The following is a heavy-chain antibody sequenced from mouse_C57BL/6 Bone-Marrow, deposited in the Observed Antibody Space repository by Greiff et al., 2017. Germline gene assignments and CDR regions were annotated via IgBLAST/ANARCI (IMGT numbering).Heavy chain of an antibody. Sequence: VQLQQPGAELVRPGTSVKLFCKASGYTFTSYWMHWVKQRPGQGLEWIGVIDPSDSYTNYNQKFKGKATLTVDTSSSTAYMQLSSLTSEDSAVYYCARSRDYYGSPDYWGQGTTLTVSS. CDR1: GYTFTSYW. J-gene: IGHJ2*01. CDR3: ARSRDYYGSPDY. CDR2: IDPSDSYT. D-gene: IGHD1-1*01. V-gene: IGHV1-59*01.